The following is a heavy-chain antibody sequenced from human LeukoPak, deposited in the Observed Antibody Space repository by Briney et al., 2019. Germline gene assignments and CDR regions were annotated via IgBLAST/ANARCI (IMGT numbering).Heavy chain of an antibody. J-gene: IGHJ3*02. D-gene: IGHD6-19*01. CDR1: GFTFSSYS. V-gene: IGHV3-21*01. CDR2: ISSSSSYI. Sequence: GVSLRLSCAASGFTFSSYSMNWVRQAPGKGLEWVSSISSSSSYIYYADSVKGRFTISRDNAKNSLYLQMNSLRAEDTAVYYCARETSEQWLADDAFDIWGQGTMVTVSS. CDR3: ARETSEQWLADDAFDI.